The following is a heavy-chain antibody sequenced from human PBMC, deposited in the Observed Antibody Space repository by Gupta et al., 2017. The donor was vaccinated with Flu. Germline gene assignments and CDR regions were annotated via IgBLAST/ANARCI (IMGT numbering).Heavy chain of an antibody. CDR2: IYYSGST. V-gene: IGHV4-39*01. Sequence: QLQLQESGPGLVKPAGTLSLTCTVLGDSVGNSSYYSGWIRQPPVKGLEWIGNIYYSGSTYYNPSLKSRVTIFVDTSKNQFPLRLKSVTAADTAVYFCARQRLQLVNWFDPWGQGTQVTVSS. D-gene: IGHD6-6*01. CDR1: GDSVGNSSYY. J-gene: IGHJ5*02. CDR3: ARQRLQLVNWFDP.